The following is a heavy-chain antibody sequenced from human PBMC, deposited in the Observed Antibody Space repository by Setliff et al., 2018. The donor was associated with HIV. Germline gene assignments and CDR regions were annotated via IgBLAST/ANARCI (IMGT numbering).Heavy chain of an antibody. J-gene: IGHJ4*02. CDR2: IYYSGST. V-gene: IGHV4-39*01. CDR3: ARVVDADYLDY. Sequence: PSETLSLTCTVSGGSIRSSSSYWGWIRQPPGKGLEWIGIIYYSGSTCYKPSLKSRVTISVDTSKNQFSLKLNSVTAADTAMYYCARVVDADYLDYWGQGTPVTVSS. D-gene: IGHD2-15*01. CDR1: GGSIRSSSSY.